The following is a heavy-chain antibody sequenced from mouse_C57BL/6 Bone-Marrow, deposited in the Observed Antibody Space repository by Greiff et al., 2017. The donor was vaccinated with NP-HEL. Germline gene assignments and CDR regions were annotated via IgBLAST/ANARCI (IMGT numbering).Heavy chain of an antibody. CDR1: GFTFSDYG. CDR2: ISSGSSTI. D-gene: IGHD4-1*01. J-gene: IGHJ2*01. Sequence: DVKLVESGGGLVKPGGSLKLSCAASGFTFSDYGMHWVRQAPEKGLEWVAYISSGSSTIYYADTVKGRFTISRDNAKNTLFLQMTSLRSEDTAMYYCTLTGTGYFDYWGQGTTLTVSS. CDR3: TLTGTGYFDY. V-gene: IGHV5-17*01.